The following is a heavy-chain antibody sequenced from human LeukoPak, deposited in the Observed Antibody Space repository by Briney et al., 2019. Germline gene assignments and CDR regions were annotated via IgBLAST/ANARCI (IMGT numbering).Heavy chain of an antibody. CDR3: ARDPYSSGWRDGIDY. V-gene: IGHV1-69*13. J-gene: IGHJ4*02. D-gene: IGHD6-19*01. CDR2: IIPIFGTA. CDR1: GYTFTSYG. Sequence: ASVKVSCKASGYTFTSYGISWVRQAPGQGLEWMGGIIPIFGTANYAQKFQGRVTITADESTSTAYMELSSLRSEDTAVYYCARDPYSSGWRDGIDYWGQGTLVTVSS.